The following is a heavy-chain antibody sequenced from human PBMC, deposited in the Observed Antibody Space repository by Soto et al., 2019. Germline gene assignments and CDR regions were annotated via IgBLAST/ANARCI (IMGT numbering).Heavy chain of an antibody. CDR3: ARGESYDFWSGHYRDYYYGMDV. CDR1: GDSVSSNSAA. CDR2: TYYRSKWYN. V-gene: IGHV6-1*01. Sequence: SQTLSLTCAISGDSVSSNSAAWNWIRQSPSRGLEWLGRTYYRSKWYNDYAVSVKSRITIDPDTSKNQFSLQLNSVTPEDTAVYYCARGESYDFWSGHYRDYYYGMDVWGQGTTVTVSS. D-gene: IGHD3-3*01. J-gene: IGHJ6*02.